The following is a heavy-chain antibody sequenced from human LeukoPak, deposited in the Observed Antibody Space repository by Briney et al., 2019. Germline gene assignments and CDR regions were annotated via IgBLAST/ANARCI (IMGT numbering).Heavy chain of an antibody. Sequence: SETLSLTCTVSGGSISSGGYYWRWIRQHPGKGLDWIGYIYYSGSTYYNPSLKSRVTISVDTSKNQFSLKLSSVTAADTAVYYCARRTELVDSGYSVFDYWGQGTLVTVSS. CDR1: GGSISSGGYY. V-gene: IGHV4-31*03. CDR2: IYYSGST. D-gene: IGHD4-17*01. CDR3: ARRTELVDSGYSVFDY. J-gene: IGHJ4*02.